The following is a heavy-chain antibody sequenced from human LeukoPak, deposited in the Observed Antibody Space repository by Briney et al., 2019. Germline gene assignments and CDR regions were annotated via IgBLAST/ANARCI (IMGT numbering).Heavy chain of an antibody. Sequence: ASVKVSCKASGYTFTSYAMNWVRQAPGQGLEWMGWINTSTGNPTYAQGFTGRFVFSLDTSVSTAYLQISSLKAEDTAVYYCARVRIVVVAATLYYYYMDVWGKGTTVTVSS. V-gene: IGHV7-4-1*02. CDR3: ARVRIVVVAATLYYYYMDV. D-gene: IGHD2-15*01. CDR1: GYTFTSYA. J-gene: IGHJ6*03. CDR2: INTSTGNP.